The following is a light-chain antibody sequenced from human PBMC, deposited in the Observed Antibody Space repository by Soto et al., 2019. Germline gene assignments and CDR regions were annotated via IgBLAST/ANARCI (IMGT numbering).Light chain of an antibody. CDR3: QQYNDSPLT. Sequence: EIVMTQSPATLSVSPGERATLSCRASQSVSSNLAWYQQKPGQAPSLLIYDISARATGIPTRFSGSGSGTAFTLTISSLQSEDFAVYYCQQYNDSPLTFGGGTKVEIK. CDR1: QSVSSN. V-gene: IGKV3D-15*01. CDR2: DIS. J-gene: IGKJ4*01.